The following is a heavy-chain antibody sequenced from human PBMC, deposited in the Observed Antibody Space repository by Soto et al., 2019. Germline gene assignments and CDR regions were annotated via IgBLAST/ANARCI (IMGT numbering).Heavy chain of an antibody. CDR3: ARDQVRRPWGSSSWQHHREDHAFDI. CDR2: ISYDGSNK. J-gene: IGHJ3*02. CDR1: GFTFSSYA. D-gene: IGHD6-13*01. V-gene: IGHV3-30-3*01. Sequence: QVQLVESGGGVVQPGRSLRLSCAASGFTFSSYAMHWVRQAPGKGLEWVAVISYDGSNKYYADSVKGRFTISRDNSKNTLYLQMNSLRAEDTAVYYCARDQVRRPWGSSSWQHHREDHAFDIWGQGTMVTVSS.